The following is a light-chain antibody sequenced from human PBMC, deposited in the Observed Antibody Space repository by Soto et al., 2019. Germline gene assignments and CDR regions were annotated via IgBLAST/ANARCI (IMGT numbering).Light chain of an antibody. CDR1: QRVSSSY. Sequence: EIVLTQSPGTLSLSPGERATLSCRASQRVSSSYLAWYQQKPGQAPRLLIYGASSRATGIPDRFSGSGSGTDFTLTISRLESEDFAVYYCQQFSSYPLTFGGGAKVDIK. V-gene: IGKV3-20*01. CDR3: QQFSSYPLT. CDR2: GAS. J-gene: IGKJ4*01.